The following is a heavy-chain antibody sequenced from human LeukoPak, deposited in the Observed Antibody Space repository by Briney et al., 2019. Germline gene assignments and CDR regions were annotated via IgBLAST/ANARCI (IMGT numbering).Heavy chain of an antibody. D-gene: IGHD6-19*01. CDR1: RFMFSIYA. J-gene: IGHJ4*02. CDR2: IRGSGGGT. Sequence: GGSLRLSCAASRFMFSIYAMSWVRQAPGKGLEWVSAIRGSGGGTYYADSVKGRFTISRDNSKNTLYLQMNSLRDEDTALYYCAKAGIGVVGYFDYWGQGTLVTVSS. CDR3: AKAGIGVVGYFDY. V-gene: IGHV3-23*01.